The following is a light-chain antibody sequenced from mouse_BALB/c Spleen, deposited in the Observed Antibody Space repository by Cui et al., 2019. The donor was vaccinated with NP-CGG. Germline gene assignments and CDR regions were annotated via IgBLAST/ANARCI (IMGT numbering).Light chain of an antibody. Sequence: QAVVTQESAPTTSPGETVTLTCRSSTGAVTTSNYANWVQEKPDLLFTGLIGGTNNRAPGVPARFSGSLIGDKAALTITGAQTEDETMYFCALWYSNHWVFGGGTKLTVL. CDR2: GTN. V-gene: IGLV1*01. CDR1: TGAVTTSNY. CDR3: ALWYSNHWV. J-gene: IGLJ1*01.